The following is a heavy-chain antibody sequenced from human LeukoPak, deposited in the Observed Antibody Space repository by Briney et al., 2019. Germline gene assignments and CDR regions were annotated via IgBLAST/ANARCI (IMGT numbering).Heavy chain of an antibody. Sequence: GGSLRLSCAASGFNLRSYWMHWVRQAPGKGLVWVSRINTDGSSTNYADSVKGRFTISRDNAKNTLYLQMSSLGAEDTAVYYCARDAPGNTALDYWGQGTLVTVSS. CDR1: GFNLRSYW. CDR3: ARDAPGNTALDY. CDR2: INTDGSST. V-gene: IGHV3-74*01. D-gene: IGHD5-18*01. J-gene: IGHJ4*02.